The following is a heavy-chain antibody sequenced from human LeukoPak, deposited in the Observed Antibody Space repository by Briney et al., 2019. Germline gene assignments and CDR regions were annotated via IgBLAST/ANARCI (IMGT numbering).Heavy chain of an antibody. CDR3: AKRGGAAAGTLDL. CDR1: GGSFSGYY. V-gene: IGHV3-23*01. Sequence: PSETLSLTCAVYGGSFSGYYWSWIRQPPGKGLEWVSAISGSGGSTYYADSVKGRFTISRDNSKNTLYLQMNSLRAEDTAVYYCAKRGGAAAGTLDLWGRGTLVTVSS. CDR2: ISGSGGST. J-gene: IGHJ2*01. D-gene: IGHD6-13*01.